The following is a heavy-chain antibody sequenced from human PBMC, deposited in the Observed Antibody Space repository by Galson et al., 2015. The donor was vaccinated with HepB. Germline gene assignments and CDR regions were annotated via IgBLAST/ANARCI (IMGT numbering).Heavy chain of an antibody. V-gene: IGHV3-30*18. CDR2: ISYDGSNK. Sequence: SLRLSCAASGFTFSSYGMHWVRQAPGKGLEWVAVISYDGSNKYYADSVKGRFTISRDNSKNTLYLQMNSLRAEDTAVYYCAKDLRYGSLGYDFWSGYYTGYFDYWGQGTLVTVSS. CDR3: AKDLRYGSLGYDFWSGYYTGYFDY. J-gene: IGHJ4*02. CDR1: GFTFSSYG. D-gene: IGHD3-3*01.